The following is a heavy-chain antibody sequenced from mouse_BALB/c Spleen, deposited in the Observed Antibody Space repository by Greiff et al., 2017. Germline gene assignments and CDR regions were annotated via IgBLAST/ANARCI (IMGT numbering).Heavy chain of an antibody. CDR1: GYSFTSYW. CDR2: IDPSDSET. J-gene: IGHJ2*01. CDR3: AREEGRYYFDY. V-gene: IGHV1-74*04. Sequence: VQLQESGPQLVRPGASVKISCKASGYSFTSYWMHWVKQRPGQGLEWIGMIDPSDSETRLNQKFKDKATLTVDKSSSTAYMQLSSPTSEDSAVYYCAREEGRYYFDYWGQGTTLTVSS.